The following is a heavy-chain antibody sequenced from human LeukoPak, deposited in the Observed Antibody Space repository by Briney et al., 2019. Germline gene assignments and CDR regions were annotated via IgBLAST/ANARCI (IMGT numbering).Heavy chain of an antibody. CDR2: ISGSGGST. CDR1: GGSFSGYY. D-gene: IGHD4-11*01. Sequence: ETLSLTCAVYGGSFSGYYWNWIRQPPGKGLEWVSAISGSGGSTYYADSVKGRFTISRDNAKDTLYLQMNSLRAEDTSVYYCIRATRGSVDSWGQGTLVTVSS. J-gene: IGHJ4*02. V-gene: IGHV3-23*01. CDR3: IRATRGSVDS.